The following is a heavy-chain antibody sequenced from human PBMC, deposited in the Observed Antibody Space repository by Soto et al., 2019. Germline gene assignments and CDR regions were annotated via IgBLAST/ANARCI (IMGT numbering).Heavy chain of an antibody. CDR3: ARVRDCWSGYQATDY. Sequence: PGGSLRLSCAASGFTFSSYVMHWVRQAPGKGLVWVSRINSDGSSTSYADSVKGRFTISRDNVKNTLYLQMNSLRAEDTAVYYCARVRDCWSGYQATDYWGQGTLVTVSS. D-gene: IGHD3-3*01. V-gene: IGHV3-74*01. CDR2: INSDGSST. J-gene: IGHJ4*02. CDR1: GFTFSSYV.